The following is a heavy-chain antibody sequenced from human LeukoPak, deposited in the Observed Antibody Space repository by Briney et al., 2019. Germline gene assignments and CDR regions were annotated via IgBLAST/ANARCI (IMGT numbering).Heavy chain of an antibody. Sequence: GGSLRLSCAASGFTFSSYAMHWVRQAPGKGLEWVAVISYDGSNKYYADSVKGRFTISRDNSKNTLYLQMNSLRAEDTAVYYCARDTEIGTGYSSVSPIGYWGQGTLVTVSS. V-gene: IGHV3-30-3*01. D-gene: IGHD6-19*01. CDR3: ARDTEIGTGYSSVSPIGY. CDR1: GFTFSSYA. CDR2: ISYDGSNK. J-gene: IGHJ4*02.